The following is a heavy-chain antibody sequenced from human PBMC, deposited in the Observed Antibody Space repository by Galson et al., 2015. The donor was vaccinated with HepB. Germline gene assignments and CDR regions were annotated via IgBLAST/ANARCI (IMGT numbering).Heavy chain of an antibody. Sequence: SLRLSCAASGFTFDAFTMHWVRQAPGKGLEWVSLMTWDGYTAYADSVKGRFTISRDNNKNSLSLQMSSLRTEDTAFYYCAEPADRNYMDVWGKGTTVIVSS. V-gene: IGHV3-43*01. CDR2: MTWDGYTA. CDR3: AEPADRNYMDV. J-gene: IGHJ6*03. D-gene: IGHD1-14*01. CDR1: GFTFDAFT.